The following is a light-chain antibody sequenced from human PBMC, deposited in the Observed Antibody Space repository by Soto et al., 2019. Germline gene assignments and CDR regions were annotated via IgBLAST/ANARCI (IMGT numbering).Light chain of an antibody. J-gene: IGLJ1*01. CDR2: SNN. CDR1: SSNIGSNT. V-gene: IGLV1-44*01. CDR3: AAWDDSLNGYV. Sequence: QSVRTQAASGSGAAGRGGGISCSGSSSNIGSNTVNWYQQLPGTAPKLLIYSNNQRPSGVPDRFSGSKSGTSASLAISGLQSEDEADYYCAAWDDSLNGYVFGTGTKVTVL.